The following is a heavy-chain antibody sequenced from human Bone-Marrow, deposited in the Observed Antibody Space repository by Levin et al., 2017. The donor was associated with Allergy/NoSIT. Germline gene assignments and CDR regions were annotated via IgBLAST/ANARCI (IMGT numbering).Heavy chain of an antibody. V-gene: IGHV3-7*03. CDR2: IGKDDSET. D-gene: IGHD1-14*01. J-gene: IGHJ4*02. CDR1: GLTFSDYW. Sequence: GESLKISCVTSGLTFSDYWMTWVRQAPGKGLEWVANIGKDDSETNYVDSVKGRFIISRDNNRNLVYLHMNSLSADDTGVYYCAAYNNQWEGGDYWGQGTLVTVSS. CDR3: AAYNNQWEGGDY.